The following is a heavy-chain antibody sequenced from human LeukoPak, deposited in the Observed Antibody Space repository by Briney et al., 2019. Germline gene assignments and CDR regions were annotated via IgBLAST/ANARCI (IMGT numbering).Heavy chain of an antibody. CDR2: ISYDGSNK. J-gene: IGHJ3*02. V-gene: IGHV3-30*18. D-gene: IGHD3-3*01. CDR1: GFTFSSYG. Sequence: GRSLRLSCAASGFTFSSYGMHWVRQAPGKGLEWVAVISYDGSNKYYADSVKGRFTISRDNSKNTLYLQMNSLRAEDTAVYYCAKPGYYDFWSGEPGNDAFDIWGQGTMVTVSS. CDR3: AKPGYYDFWSGEPGNDAFDI.